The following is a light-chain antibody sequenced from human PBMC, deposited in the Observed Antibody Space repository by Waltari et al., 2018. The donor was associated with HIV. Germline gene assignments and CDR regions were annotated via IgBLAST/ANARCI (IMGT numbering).Light chain of an antibody. CDR3: QSYDSSLSGVV. CDR2: GNR. CDR1: RSNIGAGYD. J-gene: IGLJ2*01. V-gene: IGLV1-40*01. Sequence: QSVLTQPPSVSGAPGQRVTISCTGSRSNIGAGYDVHWYQQLPGTAPKLPIYGNRNRPSGVPDRFSGSKSGTSASLAITGLQAEDEADYYCQSYDSSLSGVVFGGGTRLTVL.